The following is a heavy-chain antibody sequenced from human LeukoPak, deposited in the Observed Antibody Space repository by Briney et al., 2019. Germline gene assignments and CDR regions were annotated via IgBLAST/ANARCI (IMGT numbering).Heavy chain of an antibody. Sequence: SETLSLTCTVSGGSISSSSYYWGWIRQPPGKGLEWIGSVYYSGSTYYNPSLKSRVTISVDTSKDQFSLKLSSVTAADTAVYYCARRLPAAGTEVFDYWGQGTLVTVSS. CDR2: VYYSGST. CDR1: GGSISSSSYY. D-gene: IGHD6-13*01. J-gene: IGHJ4*02. CDR3: ARRLPAAGTEVFDY. V-gene: IGHV4-39*01.